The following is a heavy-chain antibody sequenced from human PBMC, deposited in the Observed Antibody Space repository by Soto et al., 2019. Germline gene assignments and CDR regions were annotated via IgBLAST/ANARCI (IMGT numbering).Heavy chain of an antibody. CDR1: GGSISSYY. V-gene: IGHV4-59*01. J-gene: IGHJ4*02. CDR2: IYYSGST. Sequence: PSETLSLTCTVSGGSISSYYWSWIRQPPGKGLEWIGYIYYSGSTNYNPSLKSRVTISVDTSKNQFSLKLSSVTAADTAVYYCARVFGIVPAATFDYWGQGTLVTVSS. CDR3: ARVFGIVPAATFDY. D-gene: IGHD2-2*01.